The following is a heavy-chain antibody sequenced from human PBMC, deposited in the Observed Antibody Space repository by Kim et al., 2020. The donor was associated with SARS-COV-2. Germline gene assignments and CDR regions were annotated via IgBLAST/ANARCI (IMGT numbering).Heavy chain of an antibody. V-gene: IGHV3-33*01. CDR1: GFTFSSYG. Sequence: GGSLRLSCAASGFTFSSYGMHWVRQAPGKGLEWVAAIWYDGSSTYYADSVKGRFTISRDNSKNTLYLQMNSLRAEDTAVYYCAREGIVGATTGLDYWGQGNLVTVSS. D-gene: IGHD1-26*01. CDR3: AREGIVGATTGLDY. J-gene: IGHJ4*02. CDR2: IWYDGSST.